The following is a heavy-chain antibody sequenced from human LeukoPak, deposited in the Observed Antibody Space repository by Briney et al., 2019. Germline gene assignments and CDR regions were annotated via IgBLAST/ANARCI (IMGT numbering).Heavy chain of an antibody. V-gene: IGHV3-23*01. CDR1: GFNFDAYA. D-gene: IGHD2-21*02. J-gene: IGHJ4*02. CDR2: ISETGRTT. CDR3: AKDHDNTDFYYYFDS. Sequence: GGSLTISCAASGFNFDAYAMSWVRQAPGKGLEWASSISETGRTTFYTDSVKGRFTISRDKSKSTLHLQMNRLRAEDTALYYCAKDHDNTDFYYYFDSWGQGTLVTVSS.